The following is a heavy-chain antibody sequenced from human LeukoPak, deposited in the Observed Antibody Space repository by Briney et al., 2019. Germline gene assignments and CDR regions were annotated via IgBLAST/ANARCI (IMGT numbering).Heavy chain of an antibody. CDR2: IYYSGIT. CDR1: GGSISNGAFY. CDR3: ARLVTLAARRVD. J-gene: IGHJ4*02. V-gene: IGHV4-39*01. D-gene: IGHD6-6*01. Sequence: SETLCLTCTVSGGSISNGAFYWGWIRQSPGEGLEWIGSIYYSGITYYNPSLKSRVTISVDTSRTQFSLKLSSVTAADTAVYYCARLVTLAARRVDWGQGTPVTVSS.